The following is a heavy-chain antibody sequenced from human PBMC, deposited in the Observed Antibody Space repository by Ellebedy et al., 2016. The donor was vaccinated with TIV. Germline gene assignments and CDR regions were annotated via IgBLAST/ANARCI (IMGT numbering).Heavy chain of an antibody. V-gene: IGHV4-61*02. CDR1: GGSISSGSYY. CDR2: IYTSGST. Sequence: SETLSLXXTVSGGSISSGSYYWSWIRQPAGKGLEWIGRIYTSGSTNYNPSLKSRVTMSVDTSKNQFSLKLSSVTAADTAVYYCARDLGNEAFDIWGQGTMVTVSS. J-gene: IGHJ3*02. CDR3: ARDLGNEAFDI.